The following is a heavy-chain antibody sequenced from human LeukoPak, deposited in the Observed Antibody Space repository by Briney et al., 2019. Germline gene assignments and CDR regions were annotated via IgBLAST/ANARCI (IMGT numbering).Heavy chain of an antibody. CDR1: GFTFSSYW. J-gene: IGHJ4*02. V-gene: IGHV3-74*01. D-gene: IGHD1-26*01. CDR3: AKDPHIVGATDDY. Sequence: GGSLRLSCAASGFTFSSYWMHWVRQAQGKGLVWVSRINNDGSTTSYADYADSVKGRFTISRDNSKNTPYLQMNSLRAEDTAVYYCAKDPHIVGATDDYWGQGTLVTVSS. CDR2: INNDGSTT.